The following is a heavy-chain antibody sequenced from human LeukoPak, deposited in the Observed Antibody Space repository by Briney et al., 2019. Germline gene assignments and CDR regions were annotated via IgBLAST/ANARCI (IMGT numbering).Heavy chain of an antibody. Sequence: GGSLRLSCAASGFTFSSYWMSWVRQAPGEGLEWVANIKQDGSEKYYVDSVKGRFTISRGNAKNSLYLQMNSLRAEDTAVYYCARRSPLPMVRGYGMDVWGQGTTVTVSS. D-gene: IGHD3-10*01. V-gene: IGHV3-7*03. CDR2: IKQDGSEK. J-gene: IGHJ6*02. CDR1: GFTFSSYW. CDR3: ARRSPLPMVRGYGMDV.